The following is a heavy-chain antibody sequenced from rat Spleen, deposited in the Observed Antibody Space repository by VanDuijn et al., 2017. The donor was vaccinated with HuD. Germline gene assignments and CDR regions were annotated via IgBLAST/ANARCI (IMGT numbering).Heavy chain of an antibody. J-gene: IGHJ2*01. D-gene: IGHD4-3*01. CDR2: IWNTGGT. CDR1: GFSLTNYN. CDR3: ARDWSYNSGFDY. V-gene: IGHV2-41*01. Sequence: QVQLKESGPGLVQPSQTLSLSCTVAGFSLTNYNVHWVRQPPGKGLEWMGVIWNTGGTRYNSVLKSRLSISRDTSKSQVFLKMNSLQTEDTATYYCARDWSYNSGFDYWGQGVMVTVSS.